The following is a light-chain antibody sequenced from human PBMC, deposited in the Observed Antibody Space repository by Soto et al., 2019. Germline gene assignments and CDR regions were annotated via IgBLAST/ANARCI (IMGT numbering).Light chain of an antibody. J-gene: IGLJ1*01. V-gene: IGLV2-14*01. CDR3: SSYRSSSIPYV. Sequence: QSALTQPASVSGSPGQSITISCTGTSSDIGDYRYVSWYQQYPGKAPKLMIYEVTNRPSGVSDRFSGSKSGNTASLTISGLQPEDEADYYCSSYRSSSIPYVFGTGTKVTVL. CDR1: SSDIGDYRY. CDR2: EVT.